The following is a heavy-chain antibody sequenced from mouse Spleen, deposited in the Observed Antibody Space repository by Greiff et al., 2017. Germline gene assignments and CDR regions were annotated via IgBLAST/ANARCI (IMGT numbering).Heavy chain of an antibody. CDR1: GFSLTSYG. J-gene: IGHJ4*01. CDR2: IWGGGST. Sequence: VQLMESGPGLVAPSQSLSITCTVSGFSLTSYGVDWVRQSPGKGLEWLGVIWGGGSTNYNSALKSRLSISKDNSKSQVFLKMNSLQTDDTAKYYCASAHIGDYYAMDYWGQGTSVTVSS. CDR3: ASAHIGDYYAMDY. V-gene: IGHV2-6*01.